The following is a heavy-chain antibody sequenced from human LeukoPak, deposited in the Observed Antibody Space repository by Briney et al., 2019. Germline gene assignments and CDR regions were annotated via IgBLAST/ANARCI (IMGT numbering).Heavy chain of an antibody. J-gene: IGHJ4*02. CDR2: VYTSGRT. CDR3: ARGSNWNSYDY. V-gene: IGHV4-61*02. Sequence: SETLSLTCTVSRGSISSAGYYWSWIRQPAGKGLEWIGRVYTSGRTNYIPSLRSRVTISLDTSNKQFSLKLSSVTAADTAVYYCARGSNWNSYDYWGQGTLVTVSS. CDR1: RGSISSAGYY. D-gene: IGHD1-1*01.